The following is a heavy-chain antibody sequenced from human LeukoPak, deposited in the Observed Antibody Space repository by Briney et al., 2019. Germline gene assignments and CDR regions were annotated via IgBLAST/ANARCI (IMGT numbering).Heavy chain of an antibody. Sequence: PGGSLRLSCAASGFTFSSYGMHWVRQAPGKGLEWVAVISYDGSNKYYADSVKGRFTISRDNSKNTLYLQMNSLRAEDTAVYYCAKADDSSGYTPFGYWGQGTLVTVSS. J-gene: IGHJ4*02. D-gene: IGHD3-22*01. CDR3: AKADDSSGYTPFGY. CDR1: GFTFSSYG. V-gene: IGHV3-30*18. CDR2: ISYDGSNK.